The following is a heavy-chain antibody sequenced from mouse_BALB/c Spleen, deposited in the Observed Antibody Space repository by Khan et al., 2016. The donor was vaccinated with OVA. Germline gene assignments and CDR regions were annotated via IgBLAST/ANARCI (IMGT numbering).Heavy chain of an antibody. CDR3: ASEGYRYNYSMDY. J-gene: IGHJ4*01. D-gene: IGHD1-3*01. CDR2: ISSSGST. CDR1: GYSITSDYA. Sequence: EVQLVESGPGLVKPSQSLSLTCTVTGYSITSDYAWYWIRQFPGNKLEWMGYISSSGSTNYNPALKNRTSITRDTSTNPSFLQLNSVTSEDTATYVCASEGYRYNYSMDYWGQGTSVTVSS. V-gene: IGHV3-2*02.